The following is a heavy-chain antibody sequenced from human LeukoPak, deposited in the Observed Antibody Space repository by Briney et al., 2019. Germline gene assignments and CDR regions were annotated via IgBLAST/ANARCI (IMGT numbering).Heavy chain of an antibody. CDR1: GFTFSTYS. Sequence: GGSLRLSCAASGFTFSTYSMNWVCQAPGRGLEWVSSISSSSGFIYYADSVKGRFTISRDNAKNSLYLQMNSLRAEDTAVYYCARDPGQGEYWGQGTLVTVSS. J-gene: IGHJ4*02. V-gene: IGHV3-21*01. CDR2: ISSSSGFI. CDR3: ARDPGQGEY.